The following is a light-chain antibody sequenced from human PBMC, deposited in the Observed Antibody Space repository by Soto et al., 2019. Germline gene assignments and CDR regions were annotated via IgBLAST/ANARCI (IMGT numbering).Light chain of an antibody. CDR1: QSISSW. Sequence: DIQMTQSPSTLSASVGDRVTITCRASQSISSWLAWYQQKPGKAPKLLIYDASSLESGSPSRFSGSGSGTEFTLTISSLQPDDFATYYCQQYNSYPYTFGQGTKLEIK. CDR2: DAS. J-gene: IGKJ2*01. CDR3: QQYNSYPYT. V-gene: IGKV1-5*01.